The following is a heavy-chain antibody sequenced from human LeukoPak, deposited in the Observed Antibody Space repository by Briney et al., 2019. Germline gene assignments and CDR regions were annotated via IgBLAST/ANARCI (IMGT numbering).Heavy chain of an antibody. D-gene: IGHD1-14*01. CDR3: ATPGNSMNYYYYGMDV. CDR2: INSDGSST. CDR1: GFTFSSYW. Sequence: GGPLRLSCAASGFTFSSYWMHWVRQAPGKGLVWVSRINSDGSSTSYADSVKGRFTISRDNAKNTLYLQMNSLRAEDTAVYYCATPGNSMNYYYYGMDVWGQGTTVTVSS. V-gene: IGHV3-74*01. J-gene: IGHJ6*02.